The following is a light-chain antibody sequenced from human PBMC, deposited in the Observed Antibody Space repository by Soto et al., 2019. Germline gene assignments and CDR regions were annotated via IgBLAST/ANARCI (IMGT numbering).Light chain of an antibody. CDR2: KAS. CDR3: QQYYSDWT. V-gene: IGKV1-5*03. Sequence: IQMTQSPSTLSGSVGERVTIPCRASQTISSWLAWYQQKPGKAPKLLIYKASTLKSGVPSRFSGSGSGTEFTLTISSLQPDDFATYYCQQYYSDWTFGQGTKVDIK. CDR1: QTISSW. J-gene: IGKJ1*01.